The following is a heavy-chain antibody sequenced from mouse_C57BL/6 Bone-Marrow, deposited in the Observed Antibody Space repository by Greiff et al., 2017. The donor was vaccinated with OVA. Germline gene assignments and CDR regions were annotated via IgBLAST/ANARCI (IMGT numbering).Heavy chain of an antibody. Sequence: EVKLMESGGGLVKPGGSLKLSCAASGFTFSDYGMHWVRQAPEKGLEWVAYISSGSSTIYYADTVKGRFTISRDNAKNTLFLLMTSLRSEDTAMYYCARKLRYWGQGTLVTVSA. D-gene: IGHD1-1*01. V-gene: IGHV5-17*01. CDR1: GFTFSDYG. CDR2: ISSGSSTI. J-gene: IGHJ3*01. CDR3: ARKLRY.